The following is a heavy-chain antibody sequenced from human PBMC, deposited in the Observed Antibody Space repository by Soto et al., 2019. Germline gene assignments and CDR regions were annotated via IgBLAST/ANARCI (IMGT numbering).Heavy chain of an antibody. J-gene: IGHJ5*02. CDR2: IYYSGST. V-gene: IGHV4-59*01. CDR1: GGSISSYY. D-gene: IGHD3-10*01. CDR3: AREILGWFDP. Sequence: SETLSLTCTVSGGSISSYYWSWIRQPPGKGLEWIGYIYYSGSTNYNPSLKSRVTIPVDTSKNQFSLKLSSVAAADTAVYYCAREILGWFDPWGQGTLVTVSS.